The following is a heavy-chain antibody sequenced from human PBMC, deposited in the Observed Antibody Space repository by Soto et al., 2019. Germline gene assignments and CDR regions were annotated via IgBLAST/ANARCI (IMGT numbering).Heavy chain of an antibody. CDR2: INAGNGNT. J-gene: IGHJ5*02. D-gene: IGHD2-2*01. CDR3: ARDSPGDYLVACSSTSCYSNWFDP. V-gene: IGHV1-3*01. Sequence: GASVKVSCKASGYTFTSYALHWVRQAPGQRLEWMGWINAGNGNTKYSQKFQGRVTITRDTSASTAYMELSSLRSEDTAVYYCARDSPGDYLVACSSTSCYSNWFDPWGQGTLVTVSS. CDR1: GYTFTSYA.